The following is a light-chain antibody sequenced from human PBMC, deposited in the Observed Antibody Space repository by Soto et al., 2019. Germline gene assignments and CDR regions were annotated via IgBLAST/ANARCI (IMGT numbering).Light chain of an antibody. CDR3: QRYNSYPEA. J-gene: IGKJ1*01. V-gene: IGKV1-5*03. CDR1: QTISSW. CDR2: KAS. Sequence: DIQMTQSPSTLSVSVGDRVTITCRASQTISSWLAWYQQKPGKAPKLLIYKASTFKSGLPSRFSGSGSGTDFTLTSSSLQPDYFVTYYCQRYNSYPEAFGQGTKVEIK.